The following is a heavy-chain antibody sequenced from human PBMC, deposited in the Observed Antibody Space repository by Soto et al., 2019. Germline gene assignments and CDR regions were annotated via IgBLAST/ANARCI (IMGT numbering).Heavy chain of an antibody. CDR1: GGTFSSYT. CDR3: ERESVVVVVAATLLGAFDI. Sequence: SVKVSCKASGGTFSSYTISWVRQAPGQGLEWMGRIIPILGIANYAQKFQGRVTITADKSTSTAYMELSSLRSEDTAVYYCERESVVVVVAATLLGAFDIWGQGTMVTVSS. J-gene: IGHJ3*02. V-gene: IGHV1-69*04. CDR2: IIPILGIA. D-gene: IGHD2-15*01.